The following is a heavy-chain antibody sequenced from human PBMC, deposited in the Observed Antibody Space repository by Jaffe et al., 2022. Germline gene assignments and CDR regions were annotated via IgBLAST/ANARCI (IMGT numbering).Heavy chain of an antibody. CDR1: GFTFDDYG. CDR2: INWNGGST. CDR3: ARSGLGYNWNYEHYYYYMDV. J-gene: IGHJ6*03. D-gene: IGHD1-7*01. Sequence: EVQLVESGGGVVRPGGSLRLSCAASGFTFDDYGMSWVRQAPGKGLEWVSGINWNGGSTGYADSVKGRFTISRDNAKNSLYLQMNSLRAEDTALYHCARSGLGYNWNYEHYYYYMDVWGKGTTVTVSS. V-gene: IGHV3-20*01.